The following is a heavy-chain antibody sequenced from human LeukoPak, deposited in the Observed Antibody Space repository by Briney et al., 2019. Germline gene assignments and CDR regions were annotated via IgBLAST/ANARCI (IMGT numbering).Heavy chain of an antibody. Sequence: GGSLRLSCAASGFTLTSYGMNWIRQAPVRGLEWVSSITSSGAVYYADSVKGRFTISRDSANNSLYLQMSSLRAEDTALYYCTRAMVREWEPNISDSWGQGTLVTVSS. J-gene: IGHJ4*02. CDR3: TRAMVREWEPNISDS. V-gene: IGHV3-21*01. CDR2: ITSSGAV. CDR1: GFTLTSYG. D-gene: IGHD1-26*01.